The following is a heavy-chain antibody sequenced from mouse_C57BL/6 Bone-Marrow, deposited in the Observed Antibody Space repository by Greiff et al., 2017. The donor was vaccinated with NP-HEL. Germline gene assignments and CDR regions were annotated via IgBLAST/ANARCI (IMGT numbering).Heavy chain of an antibody. CDR3: AREDGYDDGYAMDY. CDR2: ISYDGSN. V-gene: IGHV3-6*01. D-gene: IGHD2-2*01. J-gene: IGHJ4*01. Sequence: EVQLVESGPGLVKPSQSLSLTCSVTGYSITSGYYWNWIRQFPGNKLEWMGYISYDGSNNYNPSLKNRISITRDTSKNQFFLKLNSVTTEDTATYYCAREDGYDDGYAMDYWGQGTSVTVSS. CDR1: GYSITSGYY.